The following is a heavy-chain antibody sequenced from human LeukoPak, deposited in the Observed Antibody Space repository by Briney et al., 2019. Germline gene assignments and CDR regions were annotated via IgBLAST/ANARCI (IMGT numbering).Heavy chain of an antibody. CDR1: GFFFSNSA. CDR3: ARYGRNWDLDS. CDR2: IKQDGSER. V-gene: IGHV3-7*01. D-gene: IGHD7-27*01. J-gene: IGHJ4*02. Sequence: GGSLRLSCAASGFFFSNSAMNWVRQAPGKGLEWVAHIKQDGSERYYVDSVKGRYTISRDNAQNSLYLQMSNLRVEDTAVYYCARYGRNWDLDSWGQGTLVTVSS.